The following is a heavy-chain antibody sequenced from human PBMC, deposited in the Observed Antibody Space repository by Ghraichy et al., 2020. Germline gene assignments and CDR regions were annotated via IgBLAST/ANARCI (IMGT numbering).Heavy chain of an antibody. Sequence: LSLTCAASGFTVSSNYMSWVRQAPGKGLEWVSVIYSGCTTYYADSVKGRFTISRDNSKNTLYLQMNSLRAEDTAVYYCARDPYSSGWFDFWGQGTLVTVSS. CDR2: IYSGCTT. V-gene: IGHV3-53*01. CDR1: GFTVSSNY. D-gene: IGHD6-19*01. J-gene: IGHJ4*02. CDR3: ARDPYSSGWFDF.